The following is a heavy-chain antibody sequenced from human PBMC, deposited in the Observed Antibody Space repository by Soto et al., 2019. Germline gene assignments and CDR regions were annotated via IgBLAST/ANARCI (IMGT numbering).Heavy chain of an antibody. CDR1: GLTFSSFA. J-gene: IGHJ3*01. D-gene: IGHD2-2*01. CDR3: ASRAAEESLCSSPSCFLIAFDF. V-gene: IGHV3-23*01. Sequence: EVQLLESGGGLVQPGGSLRLSCAASGLTFSSFAMSWVRQAPGKGLEWVSGISGSGGSTYYADSVKGRFTISRDNSKNTLYLQMNSLRAEDTGIYYCASRAAEESLCSSPSCFLIAFDFWGQGTMLTVSS. CDR2: ISGSGGST.